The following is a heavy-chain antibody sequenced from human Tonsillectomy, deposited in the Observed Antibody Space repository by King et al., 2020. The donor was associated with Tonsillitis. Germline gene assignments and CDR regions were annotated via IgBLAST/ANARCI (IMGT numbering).Heavy chain of an antibody. Sequence: QLQLQESGPGLVKPSETLSLTCTVSGGSISSIRYYWCWICQPPGKGLEWIWIIYYSGTTYYNPSLKSRVTLSVDTSNNHFSLKLSSVTAADTAVFYCEKCGQPLVRWSFFYYGGQGT. CDR3: EKCGQPLVRWSFFYY. CDR1: GGSISSIRYY. V-gene: IGHV4-39*01. J-gene: IGHJ4*02. D-gene: IGHD6-13*01. CDR2: IYYSGTT.